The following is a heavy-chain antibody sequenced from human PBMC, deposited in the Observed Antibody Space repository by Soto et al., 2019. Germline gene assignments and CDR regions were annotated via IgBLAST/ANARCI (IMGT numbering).Heavy chain of an antibody. CDR2: IYYSGST. CDR3: ARSAATGYYYYYMDV. D-gene: IGHD6-25*01. Sequence: PSETLSLTCTVSGGSISSYYWSWIRQPPGKGLEWIGYIYYSGSTNYNPSLKSRVTISVDTSKNQFSLKLSSVTAADTAVYYCARSAATGYYYYYMDVWGKGTTVTVSS. CDR1: GGSISSYY. V-gene: IGHV4-59*08. J-gene: IGHJ6*03.